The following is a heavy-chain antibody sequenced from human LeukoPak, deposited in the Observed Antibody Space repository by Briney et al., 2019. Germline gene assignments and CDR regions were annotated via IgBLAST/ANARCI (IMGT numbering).Heavy chain of an antibody. D-gene: IGHD6-13*01. CDR3: ARGLVSRSDSSSWYGGEFYVDY. CDR2: MNPNSGNT. Sequence: GASVKVSCKASGYTFTSYDINRVRQATGQGLEWMGWMNPNSGNTGYAQKFQGRVTMTRNTSISTAYMELSSLRSEDTAVYYCARGLVSRSDSSSWYGGEFYVDYWGQGTLVTVSS. CDR1: GYTFTSYD. V-gene: IGHV1-8*01. J-gene: IGHJ4*02.